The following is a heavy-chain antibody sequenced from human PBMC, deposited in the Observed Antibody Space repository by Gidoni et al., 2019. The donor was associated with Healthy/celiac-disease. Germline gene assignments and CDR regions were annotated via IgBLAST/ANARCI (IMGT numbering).Heavy chain of an antibody. V-gene: IGHV4-31*03. D-gene: IGHD3-22*01. J-gene: IGHJ4*02. Sequence: QVQLQESGPGLVKPPQTLSLTCTVSGGSISSGGYYWSWIRQHPGKGLEWIGYIYYSGSTYYNPSLKSRVTISVDTSKNQISLKLSSVTAADTAVYYCARERTGYYDSSGAFDYWGQGTLVTVSS. CDR3: ARERTGYYDSSGAFDY. CDR2: IYYSGST. CDR1: GGSISSGGYY.